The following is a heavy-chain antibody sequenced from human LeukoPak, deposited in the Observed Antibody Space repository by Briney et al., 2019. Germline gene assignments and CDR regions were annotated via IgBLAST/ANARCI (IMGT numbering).Heavy chain of an antibody. D-gene: IGHD5-24*01. CDR3: ARNKGLDGNGMDV. CDR2: IDTYNGDA. V-gene: IGHV1-18*01. CDR1: GYTFTRYG. Sequence: VASVKVSCKASGYTFTRYGISWVRQAPGQGLEWMGWIDTYNGDANYAQKAQGRVTMTTDTSTSTAYMELRSLRSDDTAMYYCARNKGLDGNGMDVWGQGTTVTVSS. J-gene: IGHJ6*02.